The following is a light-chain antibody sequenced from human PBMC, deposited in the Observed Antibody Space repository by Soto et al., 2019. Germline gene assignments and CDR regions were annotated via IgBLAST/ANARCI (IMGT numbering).Light chain of an antibody. V-gene: IGLV2-23*01. CDR2: EAT. CDR1: TSDVAIYNL. J-gene: IGLJ2*01. CDR3: SSYAGSNTVI. Sequence: QSVLTQPASVSGSPGQSITISCTATTSDVAIYNLVSWYQQHPGKAPKLMIYEATKRPSGVSNRFFGSKSGNTTSLTISGLQIEDEGDYYCSSYAGSNTVIFDGGTKLTVL.